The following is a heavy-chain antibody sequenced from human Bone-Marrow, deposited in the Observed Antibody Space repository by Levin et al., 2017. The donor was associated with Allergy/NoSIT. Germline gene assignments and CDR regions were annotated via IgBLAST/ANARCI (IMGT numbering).Heavy chain of an antibody. CDR1: GGTFSSYA. Sequence: SVKVSCKASGGTFSSYAISWVRQAPGQGLEWMGGIIPIFGTANYAQKFQGRVTITADESTSTAYMELSSLRSEDTAVYYCARSDCSGGSCYSDFDYWGQGTLVTVSS. D-gene: IGHD2-15*01. CDR3: ARSDCSGGSCYSDFDY. CDR2: IIPIFGTA. J-gene: IGHJ4*02. V-gene: IGHV1-69*13.